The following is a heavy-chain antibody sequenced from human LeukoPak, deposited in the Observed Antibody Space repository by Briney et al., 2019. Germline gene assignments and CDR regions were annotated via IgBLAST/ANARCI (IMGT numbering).Heavy chain of an antibody. Sequence: PGGSLRLSCAASGFTFSSTSMNWVRQAPGKGLEWVSSISSGSSYIFYADSVKGRFTISRDNAKNSLYLQMNSLRAEDTAVYYCAREFFDREGGTTVLDYGGQGTLVTVSS. CDR3: AREFFDREGGTTVLDY. D-gene: IGHD1-26*01. CDR1: GFTFSSTS. V-gene: IGHV3-21*01. J-gene: IGHJ4*02. CDR2: ISSGSSYI.